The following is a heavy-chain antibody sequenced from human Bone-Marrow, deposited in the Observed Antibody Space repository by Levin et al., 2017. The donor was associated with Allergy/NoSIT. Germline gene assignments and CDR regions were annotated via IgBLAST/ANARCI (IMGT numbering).Heavy chain of an antibody. V-gene: IGHV1-69*13. CDR3: ARDGDDTVLVGEDYYYSMDA. CDR1: GGTFGTFG. CDR2: IVPVFGTA. J-gene: IGHJ6*03. Sequence: VASVKVSCKASGGTFGTFGIHWVRQAPGQGLEWMGGIVPVFGTANYAQNFQGRLTITADESTRTVYMEMSSLSSEDTAVYYCARDGDDTVLVGEDYYYSMDAWGKGTTVTVSS. D-gene: IGHD3-10*01.